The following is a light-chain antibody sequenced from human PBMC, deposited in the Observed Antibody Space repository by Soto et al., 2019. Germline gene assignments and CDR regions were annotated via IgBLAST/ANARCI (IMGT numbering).Light chain of an antibody. V-gene: IGLV2-14*01. CDR3: SSYAISRDVF. CDR1: SSDVGGYNY. J-gene: IGLJ2*01. CDR2: EVS. Sequence: QSALTQPASVSGSPGQSITISCTGTSSDVGGYNYVSWYQQYPGKAPKLMIYEVSNRPSGVSNRFSGSKSGNTASLTISGLQAEDEADYYCSSYAISRDVFFGGGTKLTVL.